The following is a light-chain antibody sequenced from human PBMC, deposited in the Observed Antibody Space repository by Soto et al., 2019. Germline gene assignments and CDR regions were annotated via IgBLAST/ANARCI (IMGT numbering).Light chain of an antibody. V-gene: IGKV3D-15*01. CDR1: QSVSSN. Sequence: IVLTQSPGTLSLSPGERATLSCRASQSVSSNSLAWYQQKPGQPPRLLIFGASTRATGIPARFSGSGSEAEFALTISTLQSEDFAVYYCQQYSVWPLTFGGGTKVDIK. CDR2: GAS. J-gene: IGKJ4*01. CDR3: QQYSVWPLT.